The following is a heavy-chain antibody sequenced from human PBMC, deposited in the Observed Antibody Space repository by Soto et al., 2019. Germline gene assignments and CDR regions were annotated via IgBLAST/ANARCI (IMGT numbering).Heavy chain of an antibody. CDR3: ARGYSGGYYYAMDV. CDR2: IIPMYNKP. V-gene: IGHV1-69*01. J-gene: IGHJ6*02. CDR1: GGTFTTYA. D-gene: IGHD4-4*01. Sequence: QVQLVQSGAEVKKPGSSVRVSCQASGGTFTTYAFNWVRQAPGQGLEWMGGIIPMYNKPNYAPNFLGRVTISADPATSTAYMELTTLRSEDTAVYVCARGYSGGYYYAMDVWGQGTTVTVSS.